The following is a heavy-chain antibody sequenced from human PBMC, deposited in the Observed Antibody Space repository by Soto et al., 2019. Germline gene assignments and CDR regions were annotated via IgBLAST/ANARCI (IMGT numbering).Heavy chain of an antibody. D-gene: IGHD3-9*01. Sequence: EVQLVESGGGLVLPGGSLRLSCADSGFTFSTYWMHWVRQAPGEGLVCVARINPDGITTSYADSVKGRFSISRDNAENTLYLQMTSLRTEDPAVYYCARLSTGESWFDPWGQGTLVTVSS. V-gene: IGHV3-74*01. CDR3: ARLSTGESWFDP. J-gene: IGHJ5*02. CDR1: GFTFSTYW. CDR2: INPDGITT.